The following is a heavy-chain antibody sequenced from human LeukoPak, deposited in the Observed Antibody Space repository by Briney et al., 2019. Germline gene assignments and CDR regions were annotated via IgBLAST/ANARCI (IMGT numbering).Heavy chain of an antibody. Sequence: GSLRLSCTASGFTFGDYAMSWVRQAPGKGLEWIGEINNSGNTNYNPSLKSRVTISVDTSKNQFSLKLSSVTAADTAVYYCARSQILTGYQRFDYWGQGTLVTVSS. CDR1: GFTFGDYA. CDR2: INNSGNT. CDR3: ARSQILTGYQRFDY. V-gene: IGHV4-34*01. D-gene: IGHD3-9*01. J-gene: IGHJ4*02.